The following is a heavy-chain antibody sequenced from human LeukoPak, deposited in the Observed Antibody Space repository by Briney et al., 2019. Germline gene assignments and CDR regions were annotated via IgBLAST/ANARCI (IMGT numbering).Heavy chain of an antibody. Sequence: VASVKVSCKASGYTFTGYYMHWVRQAPGQGLEWMGWINPNSGGTNYAQKFQGRVTMTRDTSISTAYMELSRLRSDDTAVYYCARDGQLARSDNWFDPWGQGTLVTVSS. CDR3: ARDGQLARSDNWFDP. CDR2: INPNSGGT. CDR1: GYTFTGYY. V-gene: IGHV1-2*02. D-gene: IGHD6-6*01. J-gene: IGHJ5*02.